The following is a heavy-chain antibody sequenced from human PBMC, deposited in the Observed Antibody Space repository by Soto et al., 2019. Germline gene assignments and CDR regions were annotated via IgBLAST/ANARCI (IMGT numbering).Heavy chain of an antibody. D-gene: IGHD6-19*01. CDR3: AKGLAGSSWYGIHY. CDR1: GFTFSTYA. J-gene: IGHJ4*02. Sequence: GGSLRLSCAASGFTFSTYAMSWVRQAPGKGLEWVSAISGSGGSTYYADPVKGRFTISRDNSKNTLYLQMNSLRAEDTAVYYCAKGLAGSSWYGIHYWGQGTLVTVSS. CDR2: ISGSGGST. V-gene: IGHV3-23*01.